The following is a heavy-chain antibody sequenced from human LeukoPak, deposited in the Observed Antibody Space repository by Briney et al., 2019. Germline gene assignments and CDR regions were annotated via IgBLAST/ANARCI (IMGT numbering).Heavy chain of an antibody. V-gene: IGHV4-61*02. CDR1: GGSISRGSYY. Sequence: SETLSLTCTVSGGSISRGSYYWSWIRQPAGKGLEWIGRIYTSGSTNYNPSLKSRVTISVDTSKNQFSLKLSSVTAADTAVYYCAREVRHSSSYGMDVWGQGTTVTVSS. CDR3: AREVRHSSSYGMDV. J-gene: IGHJ6*02. CDR2: IYTSGST. D-gene: IGHD6-13*01.